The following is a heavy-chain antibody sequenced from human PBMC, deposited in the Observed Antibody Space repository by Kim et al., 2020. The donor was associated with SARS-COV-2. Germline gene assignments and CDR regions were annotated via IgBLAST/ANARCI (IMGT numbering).Heavy chain of an antibody. CDR1: GGSISSSSYY. Sequence: SETLSLTCTVSGGSISSSSYYWGWIRQPPGKGLEWIGSIYYSGSTYYNSSLKSRATISVDTSKNQFSLMLSSVTAADTAVYYCARDCSNSGYDSRGWFDPWGQGALVTVSS. D-gene: IGHD5-12*01. J-gene: IGHJ5*02. CDR2: IYYSGST. V-gene: IGHV4-39*07. CDR3: ARDCSNSGYDSRGWFDP.